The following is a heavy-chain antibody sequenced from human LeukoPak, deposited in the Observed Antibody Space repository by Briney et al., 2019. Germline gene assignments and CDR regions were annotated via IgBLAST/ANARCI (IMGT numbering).Heavy chain of an antibody. Sequence: PGGSLRLSCAASGFTVNIYAMSWVRQAPGRGLEWVSGISNSGGNTYYADSVKGRFTISRDNSKNTLYLQMNTLRAEDTAVYYCARRAGDYSHPYDYWGQGTLVTVSS. V-gene: IGHV3-23*01. J-gene: IGHJ4*02. CDR1: GFTVNIYA. CDR2: ISNSGGNT. CDR3: ARRAGDYSHPYDY. D-gene: IGHD3-22*01.